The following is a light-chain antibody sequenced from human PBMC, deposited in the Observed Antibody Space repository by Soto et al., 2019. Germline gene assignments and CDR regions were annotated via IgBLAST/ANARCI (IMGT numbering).Light chain of an antibody. CDR3: NSQTTSGIRV. J-gene: IGLJ1*01. CDR1: SSDIGNYNY. CDR2: GVS. V-gene: IGLV2-14*01. Sequence: QSVLTQPASVSGSPGQSITISCTGTSSDIGNYNYVSWYQQYPGKAPKLIIYGVSNRPSGVSNRFSGSKSAYTASLTISGLQAEDEADYYCNSQTTSGIRVFGTGTKLTVL.